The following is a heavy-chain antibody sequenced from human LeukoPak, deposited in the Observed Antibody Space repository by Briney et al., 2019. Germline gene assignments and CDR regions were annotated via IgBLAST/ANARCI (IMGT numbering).Heavy chain of an antibody. J-gene: IGHJ4*02. CDR2: ISYSGTT. D-gene: IGHD5-24*01. V-gene: IGHV4-59*08. CDR3: ARRASRENYFDY. Sequence: SETLSLTCSVSGGSISNSYWNWLRQPPGKGLEWIGYISYSGTTNSNPSLKSRVTLSVDTSKNELSLKLNSVTAADTAVYYCARRASRENYFDYWGQGTLVTVSS. CDR1: GGSISNSY.